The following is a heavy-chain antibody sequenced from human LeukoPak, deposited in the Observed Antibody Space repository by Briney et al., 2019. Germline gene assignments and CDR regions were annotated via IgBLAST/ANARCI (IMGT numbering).Heavy chain of an antibody. J-gene: IGHJ4*02. CDR1: GYTFTGYY. Sequence: ASVKVSCKASGYTFTGYYMHWVRQAPGQGLEWMGWINPNSGGTNYAQKFQGRVTMTRDTSISTAYMELSRLRSDDTAVYYCARDRRSSWLYYFDYWGQGTLVTVSS. CDR3: ARDRRSSWLYYFDY. D-gene: IGHD6-13*01. V-gene: IGHV1-2*02. CDR2: INPNSGGT.